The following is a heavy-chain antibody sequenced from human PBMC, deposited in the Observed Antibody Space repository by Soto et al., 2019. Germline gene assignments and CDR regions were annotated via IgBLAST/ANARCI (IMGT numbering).Heavy chain of an antibody. V-gene: IGHV3-21*01. D-gene: IGHD3-10*01. CDR3: ARDFMGASTGSYLDY. Sequence: GGSLRLSCAASGFTFSSYSMNWVRQAPGKGLEWVSSISSSSSYIYYADSVKGRFTISRDNAKNSLYLQMNSLRAEDTAVYYCARDFMGASTGSYLDYWGQGTLVTVSS. J-gene: IGHJ4*02. CDR2: ISSSSSYI. CDR1: GFTFSSYS.